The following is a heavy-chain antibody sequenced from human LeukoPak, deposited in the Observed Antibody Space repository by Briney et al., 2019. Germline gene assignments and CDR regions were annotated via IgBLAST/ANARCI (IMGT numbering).Heavy chain of an antibody. CDR3: ARQESDYYDSSGYYGFDY. D-gene: IGHD3-22*01. V-gene: IGHV4-30-4*01. Sequence: SETLSLTCTVSGGSISSGDYYWSWIRQPPGKGLEWIGYIYYSGSTYYNPSLKSRVTISVDTSKNQFSLKLSSATAADTAVYYCARQESDYYDSSGYYGFDYWGQGTLVTVSS. CDR1: GGSISSGDYY. J-gene: IGHJ4*02. CDR2: IYYSGST.